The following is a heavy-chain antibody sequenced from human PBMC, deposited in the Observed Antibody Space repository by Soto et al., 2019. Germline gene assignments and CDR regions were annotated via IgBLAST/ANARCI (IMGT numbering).Heavy chain of an antibody. CDR3: ATTTMTTVTTSTYYYGMDV. CDR2: MNPDSGNT. J-gene: IGHJ6*02. V-gene: IGHV1-8*01. Sequence: ASVKVSCKASGYTFTSYDINWVRQATGQGLEWMGWMNPDSGNTGYAQKFQGRVTMTRNTSISTAYMELSSLRSEDTAVYYCATTTMTTVTTSTYYYGMDVWGQGTTVTVSS. D-gene: IGHD4-4*01. CDR1: GYTFTSYD.